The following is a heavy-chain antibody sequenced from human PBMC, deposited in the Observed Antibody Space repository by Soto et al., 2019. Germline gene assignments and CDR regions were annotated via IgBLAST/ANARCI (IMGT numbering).Heavy chain of an antibody. D-gene: IGHD3-16*01. V-gene: IGHV1-8*01. CDR2: MNPNSANT. Sequence: QVQLVQSGAEVKKPGASVKVSCKASGYTFTSYDINWVRQATGQGLEWMGWMNPNSANTGYAQKCEGRVTSTRTTSVSTAYMELSSLRSEDTVVYYCAGEGVRGMDVWGQGTTVTVSS. CDR1: GYTFTSYD. CDR3: AGEGVRGMDV. J-gene: IGHJ6*02.